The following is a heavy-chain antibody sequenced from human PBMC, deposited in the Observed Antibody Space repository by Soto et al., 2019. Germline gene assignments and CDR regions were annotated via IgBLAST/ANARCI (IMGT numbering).Heavy chain of an antibody. Sequence: SETLSLTCTVSGDSTSSGDYYWSWIRQPPGKGLQWIGYIYYSGSAYYNPSLKSRISIVVDTSKNQFSLKLRSVTAADTAVYFCAREPYLPKARNDFWGQGTLVTVSS. J-gene: IGHJ4*02. CDR1: GDSTSSGDYY. V-gene: IGHV4-30-4*01. CDR3: AREPYLPKARNDF. CDR2: IYYSGSA.